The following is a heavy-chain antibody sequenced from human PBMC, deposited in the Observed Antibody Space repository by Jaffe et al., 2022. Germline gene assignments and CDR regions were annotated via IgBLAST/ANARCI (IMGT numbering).Heavy chain of an antibody. J-gene: IGHJ6*03. D-gene: IGHD5-18*01. CDR1: GGTFSSYA. CDR3: ARGGYSYGYGQYYYYYMDV. CDR2: IIPIFGTA. V-gene: IGHV1-69*01. Sequence: QVQLVQSGAEVKKPGSSVKVSCKASGGTFSSYAISWVRQAPGQGLEWMGGIIPIFGTANYAQKFQGRVTITADESTSTAYMELSSLRSEDTAVYYCARGGYSYGYGQYYYYYMDVWGKGTTVTVSS.